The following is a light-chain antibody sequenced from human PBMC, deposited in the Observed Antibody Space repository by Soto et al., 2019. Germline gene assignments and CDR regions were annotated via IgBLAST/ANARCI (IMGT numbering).Light chain of an antibody. V-gene: IGKV1-5*03. J-gene: IGKJ1*01. CDR3: QLYNIYSEP. Sequence: DNEMTKTPADLRAAVGDGVRSTCRASQSISSWLAWYQQKPGKAPKLLIYKASSLESGVPSRFSGIGSGTEFTLTICSLQPDDFPTYCCQLYNIYSEPFAQGTKVDIK. CDR1: QSISSW. CDR2: KAS.